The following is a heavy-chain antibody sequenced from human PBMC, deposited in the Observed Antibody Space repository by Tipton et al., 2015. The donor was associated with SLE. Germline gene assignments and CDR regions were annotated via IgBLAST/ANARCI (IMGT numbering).Heavy chain of an antibody. CDR3: ARPCITMVQGVIITFDGMDV. CDR2: IYSGGST. Sequence: SLRLSCAASGFTFSIYALHWVRQAPGKGLEWVSVIYSGGSTYYADSVKGRFTISRDNSKNTLYLQMNSLRAEDTAVYYCARPCITMVQGVIITFDGMDVWGQGTTVTVSS. CDR1: GFTFSIYA. D-gene: IGHD3-10*01. J-gene: IGHJ6*02. V-gene: IGHV3-53*05.